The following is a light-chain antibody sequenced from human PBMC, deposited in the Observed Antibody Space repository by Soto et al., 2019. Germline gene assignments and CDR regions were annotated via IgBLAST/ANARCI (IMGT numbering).Light chain of an antibody. V-gene: IGKV1-39*01. CDR3: QQSYSTPIT. CDR1: QSISSY. CDR2: AAS. J-gene: IGKJ5*01. Sequence: EIQMTQSPSSLSVSVGDKVTITYRASQSISSYLNWYQQKPGKAPKLLIYAASSLQSGVPSRFSGSGSGTDFTLTISSLQPEDFATYYCQQSYSTPITFGQGTRLEIK.